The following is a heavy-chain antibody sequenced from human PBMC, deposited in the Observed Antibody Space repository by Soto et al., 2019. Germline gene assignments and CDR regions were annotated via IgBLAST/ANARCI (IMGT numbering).Heavy chain of an antibody. CDR3: ARVFGFGGMDV. Sequence: QVQLQESGPGLGTPSQTLSLNCTVYGGSISSGGYYWSWIRQHPGKGLEWIGYIYYSGSTYYNPSFKSRVTISVDTSKNQFSLKLSSVTAADTAVYYCARVFGFGGMDVWGQGTTVTVSS. CDR2: IYYSGST. CDR1: GGSISSGGYY. J-gene: IGHJ6*02. D-gene: IGHD3-10*01. V-gene: IGHV4-31*03.